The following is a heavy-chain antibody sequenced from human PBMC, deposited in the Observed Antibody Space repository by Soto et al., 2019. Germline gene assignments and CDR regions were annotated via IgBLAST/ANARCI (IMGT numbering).Heavy chain of an antibody. D-gene: IGHD6-13*01. Sequence: ASVKVSCKASGFTFTSSAVQWVRQARGQRLEWIGWIVVGSGDTNSAQKFQERVTITRDMSTSTAYIELSSLRSEDTAVYYCAATIIAAVGTGYYYGMDVWGQGTTVTVSS. V-gene: IGHV1-58*01. J-gene: IGHJ6*02. CDR3: AATIIAAVGTGYYYGMDV. CDR2: IVVGSGDT. CDR1: GFTFTSSA.